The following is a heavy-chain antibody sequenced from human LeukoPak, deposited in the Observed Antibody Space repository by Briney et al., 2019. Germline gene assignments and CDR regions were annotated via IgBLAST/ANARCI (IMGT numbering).Heavy chain of an antibody. J-gene: IGHJ4*02. CDR1: GGSFSGYY. D-gene: IGHD3-16*02. V-gene: IGHV4-34*01. CDR2: INHSGST. CDR3: ARASRGELSSAYFDY. Sequence: SETLSLTCAVYGGSFSGYYWSWIRQPPGKGLEWIGEINHSGSTNYNPSLKSRVTISVDTPKNQFSLKLSSVTAADTAVYYCARASRGELSSAYFDYWGQGTLVTVSS.